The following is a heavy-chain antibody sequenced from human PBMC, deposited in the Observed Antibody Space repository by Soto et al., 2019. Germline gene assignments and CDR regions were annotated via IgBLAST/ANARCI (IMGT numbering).Heavy chain of an antibody. J-gene: IGHJ6*02. D-gene: IGHD3-22*01. CDR2: ISGSGGST. V-gene: IGHV3-23*01. Sequence: SLRLSCAASGFTFSSYAMSWVRQAPGKGLEWVSAISGSGGSTYYADSVKGRFTISRDNSKNTLYLQMNSLRAEDTAVYYCAKDYWDSSGYYSAPYYYGMDVWGQGTTVTVSS. CDR3: AKDYWDSSGYYSAPYYYGMDV. CDR1: GFTFSSYA.